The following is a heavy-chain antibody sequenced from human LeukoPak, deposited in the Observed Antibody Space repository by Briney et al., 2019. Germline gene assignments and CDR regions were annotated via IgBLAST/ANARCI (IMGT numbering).Heavy chain of an antibody. V-gene: IGHV3-21*01. J-gene: IGHJ3*02. Sequence: GGSLRLSCAASGFTFSSYSMNWVRQAPGKGLEWVSSISSGSSYIYYADSVKGRFTISRDNAKNSLYLQMNSLRAEDTAVYYCARTYYDILTGHVHDAFDIWGQGTMVTVSS. CDR2: ISSGSSYI. D-gene: IGHD3-9*01. CDR3: ARTYYDILTGHVHDAFDI. CDR1: GFTFSSYS.